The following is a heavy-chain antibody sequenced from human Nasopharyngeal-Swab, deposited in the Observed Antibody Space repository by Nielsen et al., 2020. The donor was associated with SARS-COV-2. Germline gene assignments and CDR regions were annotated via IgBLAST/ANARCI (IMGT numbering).Heavy chain of an antibody. CDR3: ARGLQDYGMDV. CDR1: GFTVSSNH. D-gene: IGHD4-11*01. CDR2: IYSGGST. V-gene: IGHV3-53*04. Sequence: GESLKISCAASGFTVSSNHMSWVRQAPGRGLEGVSVIYSGGSTYYADSVKGRFTISRHNSKNTLYLQMNSLRAEDTAVYYCARGLQDYGMDVWGQGTTVTVSS. J-gene: IGHJ6*02.